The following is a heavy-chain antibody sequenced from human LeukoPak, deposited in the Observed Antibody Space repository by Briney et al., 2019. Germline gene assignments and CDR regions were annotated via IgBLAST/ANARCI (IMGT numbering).Heavy chain of an antibody. CDR3: ASNYYDSNGYYYTIDY. D-gene: IGHD3-22*01. CDR2: IYNGGDT. CDR1: GFTVSRNY. V-gene: IGHV3-53*01. Sequence: GGSLRLSCAASGFTVSRNYMSWVRQAPGKGLEWVSVIYNGGDTYYGDSVKGRFTISRDNSKNTLYLQMNSLGAEDTAVYYCASNYYDSNGYYYTIDYWGQGTLVTVSS. J-gene: IGHJ4*02.